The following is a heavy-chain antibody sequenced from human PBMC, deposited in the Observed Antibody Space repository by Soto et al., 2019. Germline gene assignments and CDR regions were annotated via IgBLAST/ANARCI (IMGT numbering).Heavy chain of an antibody. CDR3: ARGGLLRYFELDV. CDR1: GYSFTSYW. V-gene: IGHV5-51*01. CDR2: IYPGDSDT. Sequence: GSLQISCKGSGYSFTSYWIGWVRQMPGKGLEWMGIIYPGDSDTRYSPSFQGQVTISADKSISTAYLQWSSLKASDTAMYYCARGGLLRYFELDVWGQGTTVTVSS. D-gene: IGHD3-9*01. J-gene: IGHJ6*02.